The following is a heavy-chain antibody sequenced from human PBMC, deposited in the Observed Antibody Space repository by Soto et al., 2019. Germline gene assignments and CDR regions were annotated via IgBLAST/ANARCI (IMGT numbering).Heavy chain of an antibody. D-gene: IGHD2-15*01. V-gene: IGHV3-33*01. CDR1: GFTFSSYG. J-gene: IGHJ4*02. CDR2: IWYDGSNK. Sequence: GGSLRLSCPASGFTFSSYGMHWVRQAPGKGLEWVAVIWYDGSNKYYADSVKGRFTISRDNSKNTLYLQMNSLRAEDTAVYYCARDAEDYCSGGSCYHQGYWGQGTLVTVSS. CDR3: ARDAEDYCSGGSCYHQGY.